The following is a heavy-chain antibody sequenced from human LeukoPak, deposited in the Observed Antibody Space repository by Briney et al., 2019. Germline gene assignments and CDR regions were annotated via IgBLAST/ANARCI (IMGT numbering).Heavy chain of an antibody. Sequence: GGSLRLSCAPSGFTFSNYGMSWVRQAPGKGLEWISYISTRSGTIYYADSVKGRFTISRDNAKNSLYLQMNSLRDEDTAVYYCARDGPLDYWGQGILVIVSS. J-gene: IGHJ4*02. CDR1: GFTFSNYG. CDR2: ISTRSGTI. V-gene: IGHV3-48*02. CDR3: ARDGPLDY.